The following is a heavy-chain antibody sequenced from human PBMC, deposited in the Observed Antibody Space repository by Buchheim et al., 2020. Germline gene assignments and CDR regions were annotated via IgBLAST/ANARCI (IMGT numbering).Heavy chain of an antibody. J-gene: IGHJ2*01. CDR2: ISSSSSYI. CDR1: GFTFSSYS. CDR3: ARGPWLDVTYWYFDL. D-gene: IGHD6-19*01. Sequence: EVQLVESGGGLVKPGGSLRLSCAASGFTFSSYSMNWVRQAPGKGLEWVSSISSSSSYIYYADSVKGRFTISRDNAKNSLYLQMNSLRAEDTAVYYCARGPWLDVTYWYFDLWGRGTL. V-gene: IGHV3-21*01.